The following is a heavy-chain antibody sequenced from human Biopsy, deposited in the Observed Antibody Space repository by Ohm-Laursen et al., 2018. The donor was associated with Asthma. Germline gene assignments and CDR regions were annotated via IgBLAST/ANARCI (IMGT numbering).Heavy chain of an antibody. CDR2: INWNGGST. CDR3: GRDMGGFGSGWFPVEF. Sequence: PTLSCSASGFTFDDYGMSWVRQAPGKGLDWVSGINWNGGSTGYADSVKGRFTISRDNAKNSLYLQMNSLRAEDTALYHCGRDMGGFGSGWFPVEFWGQGTLVTVSS. D-gene: IGHD6-19*01. J-gene: IGHJ4*02. CDR1: GFTFDDYG. V-gene: IGHV3-20*01.